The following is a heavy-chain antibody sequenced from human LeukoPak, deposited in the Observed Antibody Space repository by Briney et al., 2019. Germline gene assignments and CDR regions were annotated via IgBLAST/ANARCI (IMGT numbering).Heavy chain of an antibody. V-gene: IGHV3-66*01. CDR1: GFTVSSNY. D-gene: IGHD5-24*01. J-gene: IGHJ4*02. Sequence: GGSLRLSCAASGFTVSSNYMSWVRQAPGKGLEWVSVIYSGGSTYYADSVKGRFTISRDNSKNTLYLQMNSLRAEDTAVYYCASGPLGDGYNNYELDYWGQGTLVTVSS. CDR3: ASGPLGDGYNNYELDY. CDR2: IYSGGST.